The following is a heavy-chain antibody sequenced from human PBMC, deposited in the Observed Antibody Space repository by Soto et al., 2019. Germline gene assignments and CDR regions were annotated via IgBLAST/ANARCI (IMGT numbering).Heavy chain of an antibody. V-gene: IGHV4-30-4*01. J-gene: IGHJ4*02. Sequence: QVQLQEPGPRLVEPSHTLSLTCTVSGASISNGYYSWSWIRQSPGTGLEWIGHIHSGGTTYSNPSLKSRLTISGDMSKNQFSLKLSSLTAADTAVYYCARGPSGDKVDYWGQGTLVTVSS. CDR2: IHSGGTT. CDR3: ARGPSGDKVDY. D-gene: IGHD1-26*01. CDR1: GASISNGYYS.